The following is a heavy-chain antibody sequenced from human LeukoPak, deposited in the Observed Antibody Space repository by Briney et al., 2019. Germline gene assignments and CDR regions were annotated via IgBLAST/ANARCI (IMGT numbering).Heavy chain of an antibody. CDR1: GGSISSGSYY. D-gene: IGHD2-15*01. J-gene: IGHJ4*02. CDR3: ASRYCSGGSCYDPDLGNTYFDY. Sequence: PSETLSLTCTVSGGSISSGSYYWGWIRPPPGKGLGWIGSIYYSGSPYYNPSLESRVTISVDTSKHQFSLKLSSVTAADTAVYYCASRYCSGGSCYDPDLGNTYFDYWGQGTLVTVSS. V-gene: IGHV4-39*01. CDR2: IYYSGSP.